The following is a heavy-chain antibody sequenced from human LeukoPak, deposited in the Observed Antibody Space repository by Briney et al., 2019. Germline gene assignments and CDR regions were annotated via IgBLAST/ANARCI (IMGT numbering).Heavy chain of an antibody. CDR2: ISSSSSTI. Sequence: GGSLRLSCAPSGFTLSTYSMSWVRHAPGRGLGWVSYISSSSSTIYYADSVKGRFTISRDNDKNSLYLPMNSLRDEDTAVYYCARDSLYYYGAGSYSYWGQGTLVTVSS. CDR3: ARDSLYYYGAGSYSY. CDR1: GFTLSTYS. J-gene: IGHJ4*02. D-gene: IGHD3-10*01. V-gene: IGHV3-48*02.